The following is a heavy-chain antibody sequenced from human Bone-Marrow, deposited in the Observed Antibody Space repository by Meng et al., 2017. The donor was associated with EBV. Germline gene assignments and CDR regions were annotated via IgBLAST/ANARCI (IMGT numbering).Heavy chain of an antibody. CDR3: LLQVQDDDY. CDR1: GGSRRSRYW. V-gene: IGHV4-4*02. J-gene: IGHJ4*02. Sequence: QGHPRGAGPDLVQPSGTLALPWAVPGGSRRSRYWGSLVRQPPGKGLEWIGEIYHSGSTNYNPSLKSRVTISVDKSKNQFSLKLSSVTAADTAVYYCLLQVQDDDYWGQGTLVTAPQ. CDR2: IYHSGST. D-gene: IGHD1-1*01.